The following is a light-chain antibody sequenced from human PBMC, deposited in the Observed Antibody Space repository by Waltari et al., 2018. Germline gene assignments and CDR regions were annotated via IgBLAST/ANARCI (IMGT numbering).Light chain of an antibody. J-gene: IGKJ2*01. V-gene: IGKV3-20*01. CDR1: QILNNNY. CDR2: GAS. CDR3: QHYGSSPYT. Sequence: DTVLTQSPGTLSLSTGESVSLSCRASQILNNNYLAWYQQKPGQAPALLIHGASRRATGVPERFSGSGSGTDFTLIISRLEVEDSAVYYCQHYGSSPYTFGRGNKLEIK.